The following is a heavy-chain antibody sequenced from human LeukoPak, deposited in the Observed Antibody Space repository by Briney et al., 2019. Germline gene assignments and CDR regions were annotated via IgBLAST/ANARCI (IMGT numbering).Heavy chain of an antibody. D-gene: IGHD1-26*01. CDR1: GFTFSSYA. V-gene: IGHV3-30-3*01. J-gene: IGHJ4*02. CDR3: ARDRHSGSYYGYFDY. CDR2: ISYDGSSK. Sequence: GGSLRLSCAASGFTFSSYAMHWVRQAPGKGLEWVAVISYDGSSKYYADSVKGRFTISRDDSKNTLYLQMNSLRAEDTAVYYCARDRHSGSYYGYFDYWGLGTLVTVSS.